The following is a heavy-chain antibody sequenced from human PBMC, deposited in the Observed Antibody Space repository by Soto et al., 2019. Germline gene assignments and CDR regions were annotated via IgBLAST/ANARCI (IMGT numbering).Heavy chain of an antibody. V-gene: IGHV3-21*01. J-gene: IGHJ4*02. CDR1: GFTFSSYT. CDR3: ARGYGDFDY. CDR2: ISSSSNYI. D-gene: IGHD4-17*01. Sequence: EVQLVGSGGGLVKPGASLRLSCAASGFTFSSYTINWVRQAPGKGLEWVSSISSSSNYIYYADSVKGRFTISRDNAKNSLYLQMNSLRAEDTAVYYCARGYGDFDYWGQGTLVTVSS.